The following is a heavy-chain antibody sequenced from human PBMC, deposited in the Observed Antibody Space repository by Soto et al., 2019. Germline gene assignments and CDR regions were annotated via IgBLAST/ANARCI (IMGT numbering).Heavy chain of an antibody. J-gene: IGHJ6*02. D-gene: IGHD5-18*01. CDR2: ISYDGSNK. V-gene: IGHV3-30*18. CDR1: GFTFSSYG. CDR3: ANSGSGYSPWFDYYGMDV. Sequence: GGSLRLSCAASGFTFSSYGMHWVRQAPGKGLEWVAVISYDGSNKYYADSVKGRFTISRDNSKNTLYLQMNSLRAEDTAVYYCANSGSGYSPWFDYYGMDVWGQGTTVTVSS.